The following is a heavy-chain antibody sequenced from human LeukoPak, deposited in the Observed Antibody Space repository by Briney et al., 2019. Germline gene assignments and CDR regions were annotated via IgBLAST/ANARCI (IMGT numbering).Heavy chain of an antibody. Sequence: GGSLRLSCAASGFTFSSYEMNWVRQAPGKGLEWVSYISTTGSTIYYADSVKGRFTISRDNAKNSLYLRMNSLRAEDTAVYYCARGRSRDGYNFWGQGTLVTVSS. CDR1: GFTFSSYE. V-gene: IGHV3-48*03. CDR3: ARGRSRDGYNF. J-gene: IGHJ4*02. CDR2: ISTTGSTI. D-gene: IGHD5-24*01.